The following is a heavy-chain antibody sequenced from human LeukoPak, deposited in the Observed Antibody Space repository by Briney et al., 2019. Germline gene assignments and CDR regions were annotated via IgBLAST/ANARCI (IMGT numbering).Heavy chain of an antibody. D-gene: IGHD3-22*01. CDR2: IYYSGST. J-gene: IGHJ3*02. Sequence: PSQTPSLTCAVSGGSLSNGGYSWSWLRQPPGKGLEWIGYIYYSGSTNYNPSLKSRVTISVDTSKNQFSLKLSSVTAADTAVYYCAREGYYDSSGSLLYAFDIWGQGTMVTVSS. V-gene: IGHV4-30-4*07. CDR1: GGSLSNGGYS. CDR3: AREGYYDSSGSLLYAFDI.